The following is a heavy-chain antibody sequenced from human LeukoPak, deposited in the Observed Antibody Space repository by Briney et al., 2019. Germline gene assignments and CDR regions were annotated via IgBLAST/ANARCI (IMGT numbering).Heavy chain of an antibody. V-gene: IGHV1-69*06. CDR2: IIPIFGTA. CDR3: ARVWGRDGYNYLDY. Sequence: ASVKVSCKASGYTFTSYYMHWVRQAPGQGLEWMGGIIPIFGTANYAQKFQGRVTITADKSTSTAYMELSSLRSEDTAVYYCARVWGRDGYNYLDYWGQGTLVTVSS. J-gene: IGHJ4*02. CDR1: GYTFTSYY. D-gene: IGHD5-24*01.